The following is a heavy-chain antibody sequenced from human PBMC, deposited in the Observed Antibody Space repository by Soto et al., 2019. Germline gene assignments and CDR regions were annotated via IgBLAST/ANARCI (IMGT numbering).Heavy chain of an antibody. CDR3: ARSVAVPGAHIDY. D-gene: IGHD6-19*01. J-gene: IGHJ4*02. CDR1: GGSISGSY. CDR2: VYYTGST. V-gene: IGHV4-59*01. Sequence: PSETLSLTCSVSGGSISGSYWSWILQSPGKGLEWLGYVYYTGSTNYSPSLRSRVSISVDTSKNEFSLRLSSVTAADTAVYFCARSVAVPGAHIDYWGQGTQVTV.